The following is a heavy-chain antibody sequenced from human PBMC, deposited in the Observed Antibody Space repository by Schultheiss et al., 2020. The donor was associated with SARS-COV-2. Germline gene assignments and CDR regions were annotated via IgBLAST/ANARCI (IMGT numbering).Heavy chain of an antibody. V-gene: IGHV3-9*01. CDR1: GFTFDDYA. J-gene: IGHJ3*02. Sequence: SLKISCAASGFTFDDYAMHWVRQAPGKGLEWVSGISWNSGSIGYADSVKGRFTISRDNAKNSLYLQMNSLRAEDTAVYYCARGGVFDAFDIWGQGTMVTVSS. D-gene: IGHD1-26*01. CDR2: ISWNSGSI. CDR3: ARGGVFDAFDI.